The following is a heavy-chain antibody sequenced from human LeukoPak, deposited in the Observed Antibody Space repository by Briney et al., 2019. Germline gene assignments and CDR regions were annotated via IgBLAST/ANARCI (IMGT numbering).Heavy chain of an antibody. D-gene: IGHD2-2*01. CDR2: ISGSGGST. V-gene: IGHV3-23*01. J-gene: IGHJ4*02. CDR3: AKLDTPAAIAPYYFDY. CDR1: GFTFSSCA. Sequence: GGSLRLSCAASGFTFSSCAMSWVRQAPGKGLEWVSTISGSGGSTYYADSVKGRFTISRDNSKNTLYLQMNSLRAEDTAVYYCAKLDTPAAIAPYYFDYWGRGTLVTVSS.